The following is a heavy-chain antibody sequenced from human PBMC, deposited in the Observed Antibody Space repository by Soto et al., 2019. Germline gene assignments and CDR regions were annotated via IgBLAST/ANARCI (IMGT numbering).Heavy chain of an antibody. CDR2: ISYDGSDK. CDR3: RGYHYSYGIHV. V-gene: IGHV3-30*03. J-gene: IGHJ6*02. CDR1: GFSFSSYG. Sequence: GGSLRLSCAASGFSFSSYGMHWVRQAPGKGLEWVAVISYDGSDKYYADSVKGRFTISRDNSKSTLYVQMNSLRAEDTAVYYCRGYHYSYGIHVWGQGTTVTVSS.